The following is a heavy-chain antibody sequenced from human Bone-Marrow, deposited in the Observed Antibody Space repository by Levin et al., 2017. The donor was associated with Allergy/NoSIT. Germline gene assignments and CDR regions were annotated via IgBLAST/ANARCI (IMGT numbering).Heavy chain of an antibody. CDR3: TRGGGPSHRSWFRFDP. CDR2: LSGSGATT. CDR1: GFIFSTFA. J-gene: IGHJ5*02. V-gene: IGHV3-23*01. Sequence: ETLSLTCAASGFIFSTFAMSWVRQAPGKGLEWVSTLSGSGATTYYADSVKGRFTISRDNSKNTLYLQMDGLRAEDTAVYYCTRGGGPSHRSWFRFDPWGQGTLVTVSS. D-gene: IGHD6-13*01.